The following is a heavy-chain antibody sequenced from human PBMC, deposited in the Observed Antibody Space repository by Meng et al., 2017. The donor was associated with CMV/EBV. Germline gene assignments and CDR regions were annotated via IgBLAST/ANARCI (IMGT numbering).Heavy chain of an antibody. J-gene: IGHJ4*02. Sequence: SLKISCAASGFTFDDYAMHWVRQAPGKGLEWVSGISWNSGSIGYADSVKGRFTISRDNSKNTLYLQMNSLRAEDTAVYYCARDRDGPEDWGQGTLVTVSS. CDR3: ARDRDGPED. CDR2: ISWNSGSI. CDR1: GFTFDDYA. V-gene: IGHV3-9*01.